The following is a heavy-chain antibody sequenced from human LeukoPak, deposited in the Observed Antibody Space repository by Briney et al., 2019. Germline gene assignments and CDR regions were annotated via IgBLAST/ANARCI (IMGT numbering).Heavy chain of an antibody. D-gene: IGHD5-12*01. CDR1: GYTFTKYG. V-gene: IGHV1-18*01. J-gene: IGHJ4*02. Sequence: ASVKVSCKASGYTFTKYGISWVRQAPGQGLEWMGWIFTYNGNTNYAQKLQGRVTMTTDTSTSTAYVELRSLRSDDTAVYYCAAPLWGYTAHDYSDYWGQGTLVTVSS. CDR3: AAPLWGYTAHDYSDY. CDR2: IFTYNGNT.